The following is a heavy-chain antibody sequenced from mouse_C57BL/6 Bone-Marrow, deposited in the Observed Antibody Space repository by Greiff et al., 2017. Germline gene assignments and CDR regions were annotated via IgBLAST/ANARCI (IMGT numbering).Heavy chain of an antibody. V-gene: IGHV1-54*01. J-gene: IGHJ2*01. CDR1: GYAFTNYL. D-gene: IGHD2-10*01. Sequence: QVQLQQSGAELVRPGTSVKVSCKASGYAFTNYLIEWVKQRPGQGVEWIGVINPGSGGTNYNEKFKGKATLTADKSSSTAYMQLSSLTSEDSAVYFCATYCYYFDYWGQGTTLTVSS. CDR3: ATYCYYFDY. CDR2: INPGSGGT.